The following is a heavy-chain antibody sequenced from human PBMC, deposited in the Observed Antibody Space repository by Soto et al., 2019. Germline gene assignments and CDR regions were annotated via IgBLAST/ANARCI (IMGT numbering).Heavy chain of an antibody. V-gene: IGHV1-18*04. D-gene: IGHD3-3*01. Sequence: ASEKVSCKASGYTFTSYGISWVRQAPGQGLEWMGWISAYNGNTNYAQKLQGRVTMTTDASTSTAYMELRSLRSDDTAVYYCAREVNDFWSGSHGMDVWGQGTTVTVSS. CDR2: ISAYNGNT. CDR3: AREVNDFWSGSHGMDV. CDR1: GYTFTSYG. J-gene: IGHJ6*02.